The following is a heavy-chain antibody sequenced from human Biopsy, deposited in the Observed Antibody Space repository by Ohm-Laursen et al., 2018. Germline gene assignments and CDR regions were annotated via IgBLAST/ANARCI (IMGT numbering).Heavy chain of an antibody. CDR3: AKNLAVSSYALDI. CDR1: GGSISRSAYY. D-gene: IGHD2/OR15-2a*01. Sequence: GTLSLTCTVSGGSISRSAYYWAWIRQTPGKGLEWIGEINHRGFTSNNPSLKSRVTISVDTSKNQFSLKLGSVTAADTAVYYCAKNLAVSSYALDIWGQGTMVTVSS. V-gene: IGHV4-39*07. J-gene: IGHJ3*02. CDR2: INHRGFT.